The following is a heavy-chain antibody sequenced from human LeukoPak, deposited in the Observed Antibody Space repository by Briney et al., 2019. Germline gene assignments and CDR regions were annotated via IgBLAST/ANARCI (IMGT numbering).Heavy chain of an antibody. Sequence: GASVKVSCKASGYTFTGYYMHWVRQAPGQGLEWMGWISAYNGNTNYAQKLQGRVTMTTDTSTSTAYMELRSLRSDDTAVYYCAREGVVGAQGVFDYWGQGTLVTVSS. CDR2: ISAYNGNT. D-gene: IGHD1-26*01. J-gene: IGHJ4*02. V-gene: IGHV1-18*04. CDR3: AREGVVGAQGVFDY. CDR1: GYTFTGYY.